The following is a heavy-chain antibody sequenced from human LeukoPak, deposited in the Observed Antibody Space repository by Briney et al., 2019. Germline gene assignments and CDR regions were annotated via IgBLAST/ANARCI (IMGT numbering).Heavy chain of an antibody. CDR3: ARHRYFFGSGSYEVDWFDP. CDR2: IYYSGRT. CDR1: GGSISSISHY. V-gene: IGHV4-39*01. J-gene: IGHJ5*02. D-gene: IGHD3-10*01. Sequence: PSETLSLTCSVSGGSISSISHYWGWIRQPPGKGLEWIGSIYYSGRTNYNPSLKSRVTISADTSKNQFSLKLTSVTAAHTAVYYCARHRYFFGSGSYEVDWFDPWGQGTLATVSS.